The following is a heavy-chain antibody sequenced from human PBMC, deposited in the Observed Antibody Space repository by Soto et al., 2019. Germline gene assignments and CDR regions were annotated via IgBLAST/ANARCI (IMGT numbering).Heavy chain of an antibody. CDR1: GYTFTSYA. J-gene: IGHJ6*03. Sequence: ASVKVSCKASGYTFTSYAMHWVRQAPGQRLEWMGWINAGNGNTKYSQKFQGRVTITRDTSASTAYMELSSLRSEDTAVYYCARCGSGSYFYYYYYMDVWGKGTTVTVSS. V-gene: IGHV1-3*01. CDR3: ARCGSGSYFYYYYYMDV. D-gene: IGHD3-10*01. CDR2: INAGNGNT.